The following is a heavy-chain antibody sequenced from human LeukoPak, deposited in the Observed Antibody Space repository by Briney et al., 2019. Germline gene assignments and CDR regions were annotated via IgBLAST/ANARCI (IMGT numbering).Heavy chain of an antibody. J-gene: IGHJ4*02. CDR2: ITYDGSNK. CDR1: GLTFSNAW. D-gene: IGHD3-3*01. CDR3: VKGYYDFDY. V-gene: IGHV3-30*18. Sequence: GGSLRLSCAASGLTFSNAWMTWVRQAPGKGLEWVAVITYDGSNKYYADSVKGRFTMSRDNSKNTLYLQMNSLRTEDTAAYYCVKGYYDFDYWGQGTLVTVSS.